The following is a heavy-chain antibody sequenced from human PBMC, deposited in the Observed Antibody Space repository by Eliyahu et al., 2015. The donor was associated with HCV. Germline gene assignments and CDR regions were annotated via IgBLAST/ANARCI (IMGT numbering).Heavy chain of an antibody. J-gene: IGHJ1*01. CDR1: GFTVSSNY. Sequence: EVQLVESGGGLIQPGGSLRLSCAASGFTVSSNYMSWVRQAPGKGLEWVSVIYSGGSTYYADSVKGRFTISRDNSKNTLYLQMNSLRAEDTAVYYCARAVEGWFGHEYFQHWGQGTLVTVSS. CDR3: ARAVEGWFGHEYFQH. CDR2: IYSGGST. V-gene: IGHV3-53*01. D-gene: IGHD3-10*01.